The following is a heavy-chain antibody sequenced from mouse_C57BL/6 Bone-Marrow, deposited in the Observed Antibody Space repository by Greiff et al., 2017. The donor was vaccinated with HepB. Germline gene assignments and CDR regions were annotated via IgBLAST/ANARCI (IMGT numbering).Heavy chain of an antibody. D-gene: IGHD2-3*01. CDR3: ARGWLLGFAY. Sequence: QVQLKQSGAELVRPGASVKLSCKASGYTFTDYYINWVKQRPGQGLEWIARIYPGSGNTYYNETVKGKATLTAEKSCSTAYMQLSSLASEDSAVYFCARGWLLGFAYWGQGTLVTVSA. CDR1: GYTFTDYY. J-gene: IGHJ3*01. V-gene: IGHV1-76*01. CDR2: IYPGSGNT.